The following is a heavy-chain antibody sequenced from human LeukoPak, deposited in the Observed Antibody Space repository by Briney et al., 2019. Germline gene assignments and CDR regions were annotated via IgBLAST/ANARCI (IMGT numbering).Heavy chain of an antibody. Sequence: ASVKLSCTASGYTFTSYGITWVRQAPGQGMEWMGLISAYNGNTNYAQKLQGRVTMTTNTSTSTAYMELRSLRSDDTAVYYCARDLRIAAAVILAYWGQGTLVTVSS. CDR2: ISAYNGNT. CDR3: ARDLRIAAAVILAY. V-gene: IGHV1-18*01. CDR1: GYTFTSYG. D-gene: IGHD6-13*01. J-gene: IGHJ4*02.